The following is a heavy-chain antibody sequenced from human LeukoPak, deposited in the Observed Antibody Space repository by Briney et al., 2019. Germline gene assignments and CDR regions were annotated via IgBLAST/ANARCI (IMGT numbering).Heavy chain of an antibody. J-gene: IGHJ6*02. V-gene: IGHV4-4*02. CDR2: IYHSGST. CDR3: ARGRSGGSYFYYYYYGMDV. CDR1: GGSISSSNW. Sequence: SETLSLTCAVSGGSISSSNWWSWVRQPPGKGLEWIGEIYHSGSTNYNPSLKSRVTISVDKSKNQFSLKLSSVTAADTAVYYCARGRSGGSYFYYYYYGMDVRGQGTTVTVSS. D-gene: IGHD2-15*01.